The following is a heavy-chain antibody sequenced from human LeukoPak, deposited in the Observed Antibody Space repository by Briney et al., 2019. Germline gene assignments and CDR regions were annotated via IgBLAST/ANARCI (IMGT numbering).Heavy chain of an antibody. CDR1: GFTFNNYW. CDR3: ARDLNDFWSGKDAFDI. D-gene: IGHD3-3*01. CDR2: IKQDGSEK. J-gene: IGHJ3*02. V-gene: IGHV3-7*01. Sequence: GGSLRLSCAASGFTFNNYWMNWVRQAPGKGPEWVANIKQDGSEKYYVDSVKGRFTISRDNAKNSLYLQMNSLRAEDTAVYYCARDLNDFWSGKDAFDIWGQGTMVTVSS.